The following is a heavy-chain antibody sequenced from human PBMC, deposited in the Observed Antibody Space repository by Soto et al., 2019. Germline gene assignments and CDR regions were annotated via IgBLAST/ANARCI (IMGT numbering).Heavy chain of an antibody. J-gene: IGHJ4*02. D-gene: IGHD6-19*01. CDR3: AKAPGSGWYS. V-gene: IGHV3-23*01. Sequence: PGGSLRLSCAASGFTFNNYAMNWVRQAPGKGLEWVSSISSSGGTTYYADSVKGRFTISRDNSKNTLYLQMNSLRAEDTAVYYCAKAPGSGWYSWGQGTLVTVSS. CDR2: ISSSGGTT. CDR1: GFTFNNYA.